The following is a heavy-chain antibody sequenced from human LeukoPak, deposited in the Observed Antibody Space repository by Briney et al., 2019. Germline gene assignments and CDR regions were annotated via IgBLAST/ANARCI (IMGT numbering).Heavy chain of an antibody. Sequence: GGSLRLSCAASGFTFSTYGMHWVRQSPGKGLEWVSTISASGTSTYYPDSVKGRFSISRDNSKNTLYLQMNSLRAEDTAVYYCAKDRYDYVWGSYRYTPPDYWGQGTLVTVSS. CDR1: GFTFSTYG. V-gene: IGHV3-23*01. CDR2: ISASGTST. D-gene: IGHD3-16*02. J-gene: IGHJ4*02. CDR3: AKDRYDYVWGSYRYTPPDY.